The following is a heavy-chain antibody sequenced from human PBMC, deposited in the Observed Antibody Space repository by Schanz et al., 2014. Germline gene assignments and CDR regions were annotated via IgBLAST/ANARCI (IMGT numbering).Heavy chain of an antibody. J-gene: IGHJ4*02. D-gene: IGHD3-10*01. Sequence: QVQLVQSGAEVKKPGASVKVSCKASGYTFTSYDINWVRQGTGQGLEWMGWMNYKTGNTGYAQRFRGRVAITRNTSITTAYLELSSLRSGDTAVYYCTKGRAFGRWGQGTLVTVSS. CDR2: MNYKTGNT. CDR3: TKGRAFGR. CDR1: GYTFTSYD. V-gene: IGHV1-8*01.